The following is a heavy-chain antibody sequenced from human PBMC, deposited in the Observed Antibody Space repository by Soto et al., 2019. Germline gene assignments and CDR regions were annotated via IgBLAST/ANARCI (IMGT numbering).Heavy chain of an antibody. J-gene: IGHJ6*02. CDR3: ASTVKTPYFYYPLDV. CDR2: IIPAFRRP. CDR1: GGTFSTSA. Sequence: QVQLVQSGAEVKEPGSSVKVSCKASGGTFSTSAVSWVRQAPGQGLEWVGLIIPAFRRPDYAQKFQGRVTITADESTTTAYMELSSLRSEDTAVYYCASTVKTPYFYYPLDVWGQGTTVTVSS. D-gene: IGHD4-4*01. V-gene: IGHV1-69*01.